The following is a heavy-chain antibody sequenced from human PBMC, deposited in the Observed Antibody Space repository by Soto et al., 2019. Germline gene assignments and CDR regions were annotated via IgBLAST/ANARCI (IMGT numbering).Heavy chain of an antibody. D-gene: IGHD1-26*01. CDR1: GFNFSPYF. Sequence: EAHLVESGGGLPQPGGSLRLSCVASGFNFSPYFMAWVRQGPGRGLEWVSHIKGDGTTTAYADSVRGRFIISRDNGRNTLFPQMNSLRDEDTAVYYCVRDRGTPDSFDIWGQGTTVIVSS. CDR2: IKGDGTTT. V-gene: IGHV3-74*01. CDR3: VRDRGTPDSFDI. J-gene: IGHJ3*02.